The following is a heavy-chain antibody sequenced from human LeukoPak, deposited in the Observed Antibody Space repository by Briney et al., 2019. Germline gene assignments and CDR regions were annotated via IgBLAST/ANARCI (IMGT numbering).Heavy chain of an antibody. V-gene: IGHV3-7*01. CDR2: IKQDGSEK. J-gene: IGHJ4*02. D-gene: IGHD1-26*01. Sequence: GGSLRLSCAASGFTFSSYWMSWVRQAPGKGLEWVANIKQDGSEKYYVDSVKGRFTISRDNAKNSLYLQMNSLRAEDTAVYYCARDKRIVGPPGSTYYYFDYWGQGTLVTVSS. CDR1: GFTFSSYW. CDR3: ARDKRIVGPPGSTYYYFDY.